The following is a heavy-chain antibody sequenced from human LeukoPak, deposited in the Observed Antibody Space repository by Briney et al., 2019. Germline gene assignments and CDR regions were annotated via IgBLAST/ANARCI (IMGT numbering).Heavy chain of an antibody. CDR2: ISGSDGST. Sequence: GGSLRLFCAASGFTFSSYAMSWVRQAPGKGLEWVSGISGSDGSTYDADSVKGRFTISRDNSKNTLYLQMNSLRAEDTAVYYCARRIRYSGSYYPFDYWGQGTLVTVSS. J-gene: IGHJ4*02. CDR3: ARRIRYSGSYYPFDY. CDR1: GFTFSSYA. D-gene: IGHD1-26*01. V-gene: IGHV3-23*01.